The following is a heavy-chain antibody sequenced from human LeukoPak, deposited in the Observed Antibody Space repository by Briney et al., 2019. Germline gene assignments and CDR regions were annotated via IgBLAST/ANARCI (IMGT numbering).Heavy chain of an antibody. CDR2: ISVYNDNA. J-gene: IGHJ5*02. V-gene: IGHV1-18*01. CDR1: GYSFTSFG. D-gene: IGHD2-2*03. Sequence: ASVKVSCKASGYSFTSFGFTWVRQAPGQGLEWMGWISVYNDNAKYSQNLQGRVTLTTDVYTSTASMEVRSLRVDDTAVYYCARDPGYCRTTTCPNWFDPWGQGPLVPVSS. CDR3: ARDPGYCRTTTCPNWFDP.